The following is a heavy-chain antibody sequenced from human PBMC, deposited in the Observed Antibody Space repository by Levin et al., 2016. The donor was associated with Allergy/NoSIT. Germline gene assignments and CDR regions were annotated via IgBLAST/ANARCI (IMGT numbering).Heavy chain of an antibody. CDR3: ARSFHY. J-gene: IGHJ1*01. CDR2: ISDNDANT. Sequence: GESLKISCAASGFTISNYGMSWVRQTPGKGLEWVAAISDNDANTFYIDSVKGRFTISRDNSKNTPFLQMNSLRAEDTGVYYCARSFHYWGQGTLVTVSS. V-gene: IGHV3-23*01. CDR1: GFTISNYG.